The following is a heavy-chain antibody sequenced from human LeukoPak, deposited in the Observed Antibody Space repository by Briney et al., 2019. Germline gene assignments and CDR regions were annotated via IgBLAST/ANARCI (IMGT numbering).Heavy chain of an antibody. D-gene: IGHD2-15*01. V-gene: IGHV3-7*01. CDR2: IKQGGSEK. CDR3: ARECGSCYAWDAFDI. CDR1: GFTFSSYW. J-gene: IGHJ3*02. Sequence: GGSLRLSCAASGFTFSSYWMSWVRQAPGKGLEWVANIKQGGSEKYYVDSVKGRFTISRDNAKNSLYLQMNSLRAEDTAVYYCARECGSCYAWDAFDIWGQGTMVTVSS.